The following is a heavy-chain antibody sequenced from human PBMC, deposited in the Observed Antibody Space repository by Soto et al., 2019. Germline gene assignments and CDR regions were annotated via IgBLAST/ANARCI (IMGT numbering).Heavy chain of an antibody. V-gene: IGHV4-30-4*02. Sequence: SETLSLTCTVSGGSMSNSYYYWSWVRQTPGKGLEWIGHVFHNGRTYYNPSLKGRVGILVDTSRNQFSLKLSSVTAADTAVYYCARAPRGNYGYPSYFDYWGQGTLVTVSS. CDR3: ARAPRGNYGYPSYFDY. CDR1: GGSMSNSYYY. J-gene: IGHJ4*02. D-gene: IGHD3-10*01. CDR2: VFHNGRT.